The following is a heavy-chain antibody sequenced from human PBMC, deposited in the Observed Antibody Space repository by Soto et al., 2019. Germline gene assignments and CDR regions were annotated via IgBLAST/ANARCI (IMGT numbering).Heavy chain of an antibody. V-gene: IGHV1-69*06. Sequence: QVQXXQSGXXVRKXGSSVXVSCNASGDTXXXXXXXXXXXXXXQGLEWMGGVIPMFGTTDYAQKFQGRLTITADKATSTAYMXLSSLKSEDXAVYXXAXXXXXIQHYYYGMDVWGQGTTVTVSS. CDR2: VIPMFGTT. CDR1: GDTXXXXX. D-gene: IGHD5-18*01. CDR3: AXXXXXIQHYYYGMDV. J-gene: IGHJ6*02.